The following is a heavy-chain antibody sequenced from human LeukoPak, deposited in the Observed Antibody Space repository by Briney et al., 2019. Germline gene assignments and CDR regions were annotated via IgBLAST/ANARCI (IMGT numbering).Heavy chain of an antibody. CDR2: IDRDGTST. D-gene: IGHD5-18*01. CDR3: AREDRFGYNYAYGLDV. Sequence: GGSLTLSCAASGFSFSRYWMHWVRQVPGKGLVWVSRIDRDGTSTTYADSVKGRFTISRDNAKNTVYLQMKSLRAEDTAVYYCAREDRFGYNYAYGLDVWGQGTTVTVSS. J-gene: IGHJ6*02. V-gene: IGHV3-74*01. CDR1: GFSFSRYW.